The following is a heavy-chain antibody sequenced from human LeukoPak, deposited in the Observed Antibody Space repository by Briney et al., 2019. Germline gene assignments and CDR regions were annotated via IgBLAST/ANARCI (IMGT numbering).Heavy chain of an antibody. J-gene: IGHJ5*02. Sequence: PSETLSLTCTVSGGSIRSYYWNWIRQPPGKGLEWIGYIYYSGITNYNPSLKSRVTISVDMSKNQFSLKLSSVTAADTAVYYCSRVYAGSSSWNWFDPWGQGTLVTVSS. CDR1: GGSIRSYY. V-gene: IGHV4-59*01. CDR2: IYYSGIT. CDR3: SRVYAGSSSWNWFDP. D-gene: IGHD6-13*01.